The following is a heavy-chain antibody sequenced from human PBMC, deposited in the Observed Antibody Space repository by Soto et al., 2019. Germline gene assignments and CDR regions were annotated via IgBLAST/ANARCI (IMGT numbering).Heavy chain of an antibody. Sequence: QVQLQESGPGLVKPSQTLSLTCTVSGGSISSGDYYWSWIRQPPGKGLEWIGYIYYSGSTYYNPSLKSRVTISVDTSKNQFSLKLSXXXXXXTAVYXXARXXFSXPYYDILTGYLGWFDPWGQGTLVTVSS. D-gene: IGHD3-9*01. CDR3: ARXXFSXPYYDILTGYLGWFDP. J-gene: IGHJ5*02. V-gene: IGHV4-30-4*01. CDR1: GGSISSGDYY. CDR2: IYYSGST.